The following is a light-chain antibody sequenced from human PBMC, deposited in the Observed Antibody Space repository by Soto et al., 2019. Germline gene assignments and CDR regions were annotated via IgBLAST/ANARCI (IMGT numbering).Light chain of an antibody. CDR3: CSYVGRNTYV. V-gene: IGLV2-11*01. Sequence: QSVLTQPRSASGSPGQSITISCTGTSSDVGGYNYVSWYQQHPAKAPKLIIFDVSKRPSGVPNRFSGSKSGNTASLTISGLRAEDEADYYCCSYVGRNTYVFGTGTKLTFL. CDR1: SSDVGGYNY. CDR2: DVS. J-gene: IGLJ1*01.